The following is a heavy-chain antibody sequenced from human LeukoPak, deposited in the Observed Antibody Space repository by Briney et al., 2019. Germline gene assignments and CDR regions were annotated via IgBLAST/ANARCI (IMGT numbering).Heavy chain of an antibody. CDR1: GGSISSYY. Sequence: SETLSLTXTVSGGSISSYYWSWIRQPPGKGLEWIGYIYYSGSTNYNPSLKSRVTISVDTSKNQFSLKLSSVTAADTAVYYCASLVGATAYWGQGTLVTVSS. D-gene: IGHD1-26*01. CDR3: ASLVGATAY. J-gene: IGHJ4*02. CDR2: IYYSGST. V-gene: IGHV4-59*01.